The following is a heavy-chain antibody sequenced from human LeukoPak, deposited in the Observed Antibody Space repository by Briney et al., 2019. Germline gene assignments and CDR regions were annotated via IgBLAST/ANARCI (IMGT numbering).Heavy chain of an antibody. CDR2: ISYDGSNK. CDR3: ARDRGWLQSYYYYYGMDV. V-gene: IGHV3-30-3*01. CDR1: GFTFSSYA. J-gene: IGHJ6*02. D-gene: IGHD5-24*01. Sequence: PGGSLRLSCAASGFTFSSYAMHWVRQAPGKGLEWVAVISYDGSNKYYADSVKGRFTISRDNSKNTLYLQMNSLRAEDTAVYYCARDRGWLQSYYYYYGMDVWGQGTTVTVSS.